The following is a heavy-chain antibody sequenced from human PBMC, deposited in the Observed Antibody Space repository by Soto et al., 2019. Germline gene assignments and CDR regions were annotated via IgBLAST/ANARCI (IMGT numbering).Heavy chain of an antibody. CDR1: GFSLTTSGVG. CDR3: AHRVLRTVFGLVTTTAIYFDF. V-gene: IGHV2-5*02. CDR2: IYWDDDK. J-gene: IGHJ4*02. D-gene: IGHD3-3*01. Sequence: QITLKESGPTVVKPTETLTLPCTFSGFSLTTSGVGVGWVRQSPGKAPEWLALIYWDDDKRYSTSLNSRLIITKDTSTNQVVLTMANVDPADTATYYCAHRVLRTVFGLVTTTAIYFDFWGPGTPVVVSS.